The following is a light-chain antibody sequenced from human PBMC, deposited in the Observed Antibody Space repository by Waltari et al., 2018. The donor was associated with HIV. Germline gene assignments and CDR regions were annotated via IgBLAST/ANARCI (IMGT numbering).Light chain of an antibody. CDR2: KVS. CDR3: MQGTHWPPT. J-gene: IGKJ1*01. CDR1: QSLVFSDGNTY. Sequence: DVVMTQSPLSLPVTLGQPASISCRSSQSLVFSDGNTYLSWFQQRPGQSPRRLIYKVSNRDSRVPDRFRGSGSGTDFTLIITRVEAEDVGVYYCMQGTHWPPTFGQGTKVEVK. V-gene: IGKV2-30*01.